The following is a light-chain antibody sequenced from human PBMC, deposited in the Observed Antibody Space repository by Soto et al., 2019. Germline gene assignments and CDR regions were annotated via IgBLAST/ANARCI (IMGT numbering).Light chain of an antibody. Sequence: AIRMTQSPSSLSASTGDRVTITCRASQGISSYLAWYQQKPGKAPKLLIYAASTLQSGVPSRFRGSGSGTDFTLTISCLQSEDFATYYCHQYYSYPHFGPGTKVDIK. CDR2: AAS. CDR3: HQYYSYPH. CDR1: QGISSY. J-gene: IGKJ3*01. V-gene: IGKV1-8*01.